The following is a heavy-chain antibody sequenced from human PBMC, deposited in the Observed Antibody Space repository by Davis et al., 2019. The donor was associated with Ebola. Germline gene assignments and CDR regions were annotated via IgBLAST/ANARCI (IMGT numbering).Heavy chain of an antibody. CDR3: AKDTTTLAVAGPFDF. Sequence: SLKISCAASGFTFDDYAMHSVRHAPGKGLEWVSGINWKSDNIGYADSVKGRFTISRDNAKNSLYLQMNSLRREDTALYYCAKDTTTLAVAGPFDFWGQGTLVTVSS. D-gene: IGHD6-19*01. V-gene: IGHV3-9*01. CDR2: INWKSDNI. CDR1: GFTFDDYA. J-gene: IGHJ4*02.